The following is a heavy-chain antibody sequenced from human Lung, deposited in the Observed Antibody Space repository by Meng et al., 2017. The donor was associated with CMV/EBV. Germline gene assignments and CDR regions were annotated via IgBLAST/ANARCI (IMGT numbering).Heavy chain of an antibody. CDR2: IHQDGSES. J-gene: IGHJ6*02. CDR1: GFTFNSFW. CDR3: ARELGGYSHGKNSGYHQYGMDV. V-gene: IGHV3-7*01. D-gene: IGHD5-18*01. Sequence: GESLKISCAASGFTFNSFWRSWVRQAPGKGLEWVASIHQDGSESFYVESVRGRFTISRDNAKNSLYVQMSSLRAEDTAVYYCARELGGYSHGKNSGYHQYGMDVWGQGTTVTVSS.